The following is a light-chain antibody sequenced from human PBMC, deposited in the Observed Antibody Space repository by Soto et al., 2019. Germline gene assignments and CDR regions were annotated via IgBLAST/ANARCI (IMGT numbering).Light chain of an antibody. Sequence: DIQMTQSPSTLSASVGDRVTITCRASQSISSWLAWYQQKPGKAPKLLIYKASTLESGVPSRFSGSGSGTEFTLTISSLHPDDFATYYCQQYNSYVWTFGQGTKVEIK. CDR2: KAS. CDR3: QQYNSYVWT. V-gene: IGKV1-5*03. CDR1: QSISSW. J-gene: IGKJ1*01.